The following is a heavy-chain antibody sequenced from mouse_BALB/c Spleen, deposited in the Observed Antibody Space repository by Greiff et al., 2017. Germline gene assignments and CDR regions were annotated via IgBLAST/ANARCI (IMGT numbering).Heavy chain of an antibody. CDR1: GFTFSSFG. CDR3: ARLGDGNYVGAMDY. CDR2: ISSGSSTI. D-gene: IGHD2-1*01. V-gene: IGHV5-17*02. J-gene: IGHJ4*01. Sequence: DVMLVESGGGLVQPGGSRKLSCAASGFTFSSFGMHWVRQAPEKGLEWVAYISSGSSTIYYADTVKGRFTISRDNPKNTLFLQMTSLRSEDTAMYYCARLGDGNYVGAMDYWGQGTSVTVSS.